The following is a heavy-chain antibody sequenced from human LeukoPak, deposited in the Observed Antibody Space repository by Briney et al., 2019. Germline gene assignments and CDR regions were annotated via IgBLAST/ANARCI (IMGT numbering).Heavy chain of an antibody. CDR3: ARDWSYYYDSSGYYPGDY. J-gene: IGHJ4*02. D-gene: IGHD3-22*01. V-gene: IGHV1-18*01. CDR1: GYTFTSYG. Sequence: GASVKVSCKASGYTFTSYGISWVRQAPGQGLKWMGWISAYNGNTNYAQKLQGRVTMTTDTSTSTAYMELRSLRSDDTAVYYCARDWSYYYDSSGYYPGDYWGQGTLDTVSS. CDR2: ISAYNGNT.